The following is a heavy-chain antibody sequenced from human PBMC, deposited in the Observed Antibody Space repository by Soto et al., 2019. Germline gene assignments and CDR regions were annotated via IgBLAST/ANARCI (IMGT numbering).Heavy chain of an antibody. CDR1: GYTFTSYG. CDR2: ISAYNGNT. J-gene: IGHJ6*02. V-gene: IGHV1-18*04. D-gene: IGHD3-16*01. CDR3: ARFPGGGGTAPLPNYYYYSGMDV. Sequence: ASVKVSCKASGYTFTSYGISWVRQAPGQGLEWMGWISAYNGNTNYAQKLQGRVTMTTDTSTSTAYMELRSLRSDDTAVYYCARFPGGGGTAPLPNYYYYSGMDVGGQGTTVTVPS.